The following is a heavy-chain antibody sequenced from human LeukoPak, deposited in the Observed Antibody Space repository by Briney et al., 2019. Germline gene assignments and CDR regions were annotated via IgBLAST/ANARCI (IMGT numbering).Heavy chain of an antibody. V-gene: IGHV1-8*01. Sequence: ASVKVSCKAAEYTFTSYDINWVRQATGQGLEWMGWMNPTSGYTGYAHKFQGRVTMTRDTSISTAYMELRSLRSDDTAVYYCARLRGKSLGYWYLDLWGRGTLVTVSS. CDR3: ARLRGKSLGYWYLDL. D-gene: IGHD1-1*01. CDR1: EYTFTSYD. J-gene: IGHJ2*01. CDR2: MNPTSGYT.